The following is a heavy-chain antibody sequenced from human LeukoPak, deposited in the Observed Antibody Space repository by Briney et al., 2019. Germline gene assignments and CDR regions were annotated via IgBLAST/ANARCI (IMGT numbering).Heavy chain of an antibody. D-gene: IGHD6-6*01. CDR3: ARDTDGSSSEYYYYYMDV. Sequence: GGSLRLSCAASGFTFSSYWMHWVRQAPGKGLVWVSRINSDGSSTSYADSVKGRFTISRDNAKNTLYLQMNSLRAEDTAVYYCARDTDGSSSEYYYYYMDVWGKGTTVTVPS. V-gene: IGHV3-74*01. J-gene: IGHJ6*03. CDR2: INSDGSST. CDR1: GFTFSSYW.